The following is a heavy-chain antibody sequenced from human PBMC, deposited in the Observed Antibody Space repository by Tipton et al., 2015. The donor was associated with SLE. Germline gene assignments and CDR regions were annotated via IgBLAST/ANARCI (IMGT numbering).Heavy chain of an antibody. D-gene: IGHD4-17*01. CDR2: INHSGST. V-gene: IGHV4-34*01. Sequence: TLSLTCTVSSGSISSYYWSWIRQPPGKGLEWIGEINHSGSTNYNPSLKSRVTISVDTSKNQFSLRLSSVTAADTALYYCARSGGTGQTTVTYDAFDIWGQGTVVTVSS. CDR3: ARSGGTGQTTVTYDAFDI. CDR1: SGSISSYY. J-gene: IGHJ3*02.